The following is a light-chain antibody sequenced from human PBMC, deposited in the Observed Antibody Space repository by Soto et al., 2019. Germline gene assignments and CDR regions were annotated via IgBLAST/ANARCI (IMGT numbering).Light chain of an antibody. V-gene: IGLV2-23*01. J-gene: IGLJ2*01. CDR2: QAT. CDR1: SSDVGTYEL. Sequence: HSALTQPASVSGSPGQSITISCTGTSSDVGTYELVSWYQHHPGRAPKLLIYQATQRPSGVSDRFSGSKSGNTASLTISGLQAEDETIYYCCSYAGDHTLIFGGGTQLTVL. CDR3: CSYAGDHTLI.